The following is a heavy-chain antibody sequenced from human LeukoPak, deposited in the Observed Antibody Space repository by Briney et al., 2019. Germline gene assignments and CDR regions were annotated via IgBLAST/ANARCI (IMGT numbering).Heavy chain of an antibody. CDR3: AKVREVRGVNYYFDY. D-gene: IGHD3-10*01. CDR1: GFTFSSYA. J-gene: IGHJ4*02. Sequence: GGSLRLSCAASGFTFSSYAMSWVRQAPGKGLEWVSAISGSGGSTYYADSVEGRFTISRDNSKNTLYLQMNSLRAEDTAVYYCAKVREVRGVNYYFDYWGQGTLVTVSS. CDR2: ISGSGGST. V-gene: IGHV3-23*01.